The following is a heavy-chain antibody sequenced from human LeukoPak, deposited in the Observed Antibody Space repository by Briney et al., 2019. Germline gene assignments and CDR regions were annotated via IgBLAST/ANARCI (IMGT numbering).Heavy chain of an antibody. V-gene: IGHV3-30*18. J-gene: IGHJ4*02. Sequence: PGGSLRLSCAASGFTFRYYGMHWVRQAPGKGLEWVAVISYDGSNKYYADSVKGRFTISRDNSKNTLYLQMNSLRAEDTAVYYCAKAGDYYGDYANYDYWGQGTLVTVSS. CDR3: AKAGDYYGDYANYDY. D-gene: IGHD4-17*01. CDR2: ISYDGSNK. CDR1: GFTFRYYG.